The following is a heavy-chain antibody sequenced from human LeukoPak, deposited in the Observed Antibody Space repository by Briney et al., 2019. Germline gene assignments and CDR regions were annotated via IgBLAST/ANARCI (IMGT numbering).Heavy chain of an antibody. J-gene: IGHJ4*02. V-gene: IGHV3-30*03. CDR1: GFSFNDYG. CDR2: ISFDATNK. Sequence: GGSLRLSCAASGFSFNDYGMHWVRQAPGKGLEWVALISFDATNKYYADSVKGRFTISRDNSKNTLYLQMNSLRAEDTAVYYCARGIDYWGQGTLVTVSS. CDR3: ARGIDY.